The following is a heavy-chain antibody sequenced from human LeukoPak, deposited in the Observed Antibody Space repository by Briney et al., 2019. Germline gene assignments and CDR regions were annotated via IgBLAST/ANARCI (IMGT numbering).Heavy chain of an antibody. D-gene: IGHD7-27*01. CDR1: GFTVSSDS. CDR2: IYRGGST. J-gene: IGHJ5*02. Sequence: PGGSLRLSCAASGFTVSSDSMSWVRQASGKGLEWVSFIYRGGSTVYADSVKGRFTISRDNSKNTLYLQMNSLRADDTAVYYCARTGDYRFDPWGQGTLVTVSS. V-gene: IGHV3-53*01. CDR3: ARTGDYRFDP.